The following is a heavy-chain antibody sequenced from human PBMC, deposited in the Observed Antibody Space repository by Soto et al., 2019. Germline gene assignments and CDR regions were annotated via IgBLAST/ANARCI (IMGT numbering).Heavy chain of an antibody. V-gene: IGHV4-34*01. J-gene: IGHJ6*03. D-gene: IGHD4-17*01. Sequence: SETLSLTCAVYGGSFSGYYWSWIRQPPGKGLEWIGEINHSGSTNYNPSLKSRVTISVDTSKNQFSLKLSSVTAADTAVYYCARNGPSYGDYDPITYYYYYMDVWGKGTTVTVSS. CDR1: GGSFSGYY. CDR3: ARNGPSYGDYDPITYYYYYMDV. CDR2: INHSGST.